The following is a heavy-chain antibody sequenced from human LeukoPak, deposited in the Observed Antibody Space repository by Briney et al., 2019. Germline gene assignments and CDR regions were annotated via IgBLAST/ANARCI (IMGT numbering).Heavy chain of an antibody. D-gene: IGHD3/OR15-3a*01. CDR1: GFIFGDYY. CDR2: ISSSSGYK. J-gene: IGHJ1*01. V-gene: IGHV3-11*06. CDR3: ARQGLYDSSDFWTFQH. Sequence: PGGSLRLSCAASGFIFGDYYMSWIRQTPEKGLEWLSYISSSSGYKNYADSLKGRFTISRDNAKNSVYLQMNSLSAEDTAVYYCARQGLYDSSDFWTFQHWGQGTLVTVSS.